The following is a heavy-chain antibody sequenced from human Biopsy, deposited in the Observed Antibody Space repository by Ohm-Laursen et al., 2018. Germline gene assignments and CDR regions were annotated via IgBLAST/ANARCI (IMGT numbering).Heavy chain of an antibody. CDR2: ISYDGSKT. J-gene: IGHJ6*02. CDR1: GFTFSNSG. CDR3: ARDSSRRAREGGMDV. Sequence: SLRLSCAAPGFTFSNSGMHWVRQAPGKGLEWVAAISYDGSKTDYGDSVKGRLNISRDNSKNTLDLQMSSLRVEDTAVYYCARDSSRRAREGGMDVWGQGTTVTVSS. V-gene: IGHV3-30*03. D-gene: IGHD6-6*01.